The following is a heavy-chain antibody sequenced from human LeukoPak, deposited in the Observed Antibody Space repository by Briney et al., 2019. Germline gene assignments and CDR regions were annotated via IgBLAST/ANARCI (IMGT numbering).Heavy chain of an antibody. Sequence: GGSLRRSCAASGFTFSSYWMHWVRQAPGKGLVWVSRINSDGSSTSYADCVKGRFTISRDNAKNTLYLQMNSLRGEDTAVYYCARGRYNNPPNHSNFDYWGQGTLVTVSS. D-gene: IGHD3-10*01. CDR3: ARGRYNNPPNHSNFDY. CDR1: GFTFSSYW. CDR2: INSDGSST. V-gene: IGHV3-74*01. J-gene: IGHJ4*02.